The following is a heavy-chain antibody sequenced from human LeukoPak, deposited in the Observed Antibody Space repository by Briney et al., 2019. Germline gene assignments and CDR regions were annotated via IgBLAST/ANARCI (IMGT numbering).Heavy chain of an antibody. CDR3: ARNSGSPPRGAFDI. V-gene: IGHV4-31*03. CDR2: IYYSGST. CDR1: GGSLSSGYYY. J-gene: IGHJ3*02. D-gene: IGHD1-26*01. Sequence: PSETLSLTCTVSGGSLSSGYYYWSWIRQHPGKGLEWIGYIYYSGSTYYNPSLKSRVTISVDTSKNQFSLKLSSVTAADTAVYYCARNSGSPPRGAFDIWGQGTMVTVSS.